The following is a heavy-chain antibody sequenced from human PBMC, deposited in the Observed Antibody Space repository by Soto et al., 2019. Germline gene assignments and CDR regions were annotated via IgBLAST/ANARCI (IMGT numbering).Heavy chain of an antibody. CDR1: GGTFISYA. CDR3: ARGRVTTYLTAFDS. V-gene: IGHV1-69*01. CDR2: IIPVFGTA. Sequence: QEQLVQSGAEVKKPGSSVKVSCKASGGTFISYAISWVRQAPGRGHEWMGGIIPVFGTANYTQKFQGRVTITADESTRTAYMELSSLRSEDTALYYCARGRVTTYLTAFDSWGQGTLVTVSS. D-gene: IGHD4-17*01. J-gene: IGHJ4*02.